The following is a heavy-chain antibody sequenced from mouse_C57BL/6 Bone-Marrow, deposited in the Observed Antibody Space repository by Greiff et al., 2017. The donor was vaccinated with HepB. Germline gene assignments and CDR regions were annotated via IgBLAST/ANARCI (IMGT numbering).Heavy chain of an antibody. D-gene: IGHD1-1*01. CDR1: GYTFTSYG. V-gene: IGHV1-81*01. Sequence: VQLQQSGAELARPGASVKLSCKASGYTFTSYGISWVKQRTGQGLEWIGEIYSRSGNTYYNEKFKGKAKLTADKSSSTAYMELRSLTSEDSAVYFCARLGLYYYVSSLLCDDWGQGTTLTVSS. J-gene: IGHJ2*01. CDR2: IYSRSGNT. CDR3: ARLGLYYYVSSLLCDD.